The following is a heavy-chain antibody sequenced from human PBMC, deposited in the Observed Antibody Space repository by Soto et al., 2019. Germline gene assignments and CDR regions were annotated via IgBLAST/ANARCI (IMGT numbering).Heavy chain of an antibody. CDR3: ARRTPGIPYGMEV. Sequence: NPSEPLSLTCTVSGGSISSSIYYWGWILHPPGKGLEWIGSIYYSGSTYYNPSLKSRVTISVDTSKNHFSLKLSSVTAADTAVYYCARRTPGIPYGMEVWGKGNTVNVSS. CDR1: GGSISSSIYY. D-gene: IGHD2-15*01. J-gene: IGHJ6*04. CDR2: IYYSGST. V-gene: IGHV4-39*01.